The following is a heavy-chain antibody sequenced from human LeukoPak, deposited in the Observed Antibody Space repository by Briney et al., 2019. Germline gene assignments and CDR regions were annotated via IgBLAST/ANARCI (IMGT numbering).Heavy chain of an antibody. D-gene: IGHD6-19*01. CDR2: INSDGSST. V-gene: IGHV3-74*01. Sequence: PGGSLRLSCAASGFTFSFYWMHWVRQTPGEGLVWVSRINSDGSSTSYADSVKGRFTISRDNAKNTLSLQMNSLRADDTAVYYCARDPSAGAGNFDCWGQGTLVTVSS. CDR1: GFTFSFYW. CDR3: ARDPSAGAGNFDC. J-gene: IGHJ4*02.